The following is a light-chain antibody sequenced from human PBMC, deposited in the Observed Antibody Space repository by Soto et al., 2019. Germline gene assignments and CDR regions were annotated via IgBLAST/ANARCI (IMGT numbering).Light chain of an antibody. Sequence: DIQMTQSPSSLSASVGDRVTITCRASQGISSYLNWYQQKPGKAPKLLIYAASSLQSGVPSRFSGSGSGTDFTLTISSLQPEDFATYYCRQSYSTPYTFGQGTKVDIK. V-gene: IGKV1-39*01. CDR1: QGISSY. J-gene: IGKJ2*01. CDR2: AAS. CDR3: RQSYSTPYT.